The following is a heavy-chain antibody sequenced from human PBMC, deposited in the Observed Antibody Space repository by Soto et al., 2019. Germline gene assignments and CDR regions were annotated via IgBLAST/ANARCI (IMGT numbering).Heavy chain of an antibody. V-gene: IGHV1-2*04. D-gene: IGHD6-13*01. Sequence: ASVKVSCKASGYTFTGYCMHWVRQAPGQGLEWMGWINPNSGGTNYAQKFQGWVTMTRDTSISTAYMELSRLRSDDTAVYYCARVSGSAAAGNFDYWGQGTLVTVSS. J-gene: IGHJ4*02. CDR2: INPNSGGT. CDR1: GYTFTGYC. CDR3: ARVSGSAAAGNFDY.